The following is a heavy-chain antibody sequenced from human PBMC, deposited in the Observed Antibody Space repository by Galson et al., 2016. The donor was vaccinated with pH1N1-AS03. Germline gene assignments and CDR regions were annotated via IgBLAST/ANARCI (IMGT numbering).Heavy chain of an antibody. CDR1: GFTFSTYA. V-gene: IGHV3-23*01. Sequence: SLRLSCAASGFTFSTYAMSWVRQTPGKGLEWVSTISATGGSTYYADSVKGRFTISRDTSKTTLYLQMNSLRAEDTAVYYCAEDLHRFGTTLYGMYVWGQGTTVTASS. D-gene: IGHD1-7*01. CDR2: ISATGGST. CDR3: AEDLHRFGTTLYGMYV. J-gene: IGHJ6*02.